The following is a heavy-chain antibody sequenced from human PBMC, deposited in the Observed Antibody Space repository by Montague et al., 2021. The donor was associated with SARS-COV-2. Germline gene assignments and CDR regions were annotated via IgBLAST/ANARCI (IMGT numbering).Heavy chain of an antibody. J-gene: IGHJ5*02. CDR1: GGSIRDFY. D-gene: IGHD3-16*01. V-gene: IGHV4-4*07. CDR2: VYRRGST. Sequence: SETLSLTCSVSGGSIRDFYWSWIRHPARGGLEWIGRVYRRGSTNYNPSLNSRASISVDTSKMQISLDLRSVTAAATAIYYCARAGRVGAPNLCLDAWGQGILVTVSS. CDR3: ARAGRVGAPNLCLDA.